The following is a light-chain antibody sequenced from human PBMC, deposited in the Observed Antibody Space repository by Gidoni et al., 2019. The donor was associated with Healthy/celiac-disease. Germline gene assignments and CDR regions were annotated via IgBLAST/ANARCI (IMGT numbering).Light chain of an antibody. CDR3: YSAADNNQVV. J-gene: IGLJ2*01. V-gene: IGLV3-27*01. CDR2: KDS. Sequence: SYELTQPSSVSVSPGQTARITCSGDVLAKKYARWFQQKPGQAPVLVVYKDSERPSGIPERVSGSSSGTTVTLTISGAQVEDEADYYCYSAADNNQVVFGGGTKLTVL. CDR1: VLAKKY.